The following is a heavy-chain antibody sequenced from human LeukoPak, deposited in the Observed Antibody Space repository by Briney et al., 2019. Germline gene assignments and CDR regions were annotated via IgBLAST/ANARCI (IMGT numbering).Heavy chain of an antibody. CDR1: GFTFSSYH. D-gene: IGHD5-18*01. V-gene: IGHV3-21*01. Sequence: PGGSLRLSCEVSGFTFSSYHMNWVRQAPGKGLEWVSSIGSSGGYIYYADSLTGRFTISRDNAKNSLYLQMNSLRAEDTAMYYCARRATTERGHSYGLDFWGQGTLVTVSS. CDR2: IGSSGGYI. CDR3: ARRATTERGHSYGLDF. J-gene: IGHJ4*02.